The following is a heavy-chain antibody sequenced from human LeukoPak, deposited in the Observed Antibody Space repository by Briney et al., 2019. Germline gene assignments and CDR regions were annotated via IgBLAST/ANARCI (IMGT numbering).Heavy chain of an antibody. CDR2: INQDGSQK. CDR1: GFPFSTYC. Sequence: GGSLRLSCAASGFPFSTYCMNRVRQAPGKGLEWVANINQDGSQKYYVDSVKGRFTISRDNTKNSLYLQMNSLRAEDTAVYYCARGRMSTGGQGTLVTVSS. J-gene: IGHJ4*02. V-gene: IGHV3-7*01. CDR3: ARGRMST.